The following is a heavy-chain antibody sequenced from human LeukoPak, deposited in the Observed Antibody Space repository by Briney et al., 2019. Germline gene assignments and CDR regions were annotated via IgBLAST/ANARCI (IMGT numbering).Heavy chain of an antibody. CDR1: GYTFTSYG. CDR2: ISAYNGNT. Sequence: ASVKVSCKASGYTFTSYGISWVRRAPGQGLEWMGWISAYNGNTNYAQKLQGRVTMTTDTSTSTAYMELRSLRSDDTAVYYCATWAAMVPFDYWGQGTLVTVSS. V-gene: IGHV1-18*01. D-gene: IGHD5-18*01. CDR3: ATWAAMVPFDY. J-gene: IGHJ4*02.